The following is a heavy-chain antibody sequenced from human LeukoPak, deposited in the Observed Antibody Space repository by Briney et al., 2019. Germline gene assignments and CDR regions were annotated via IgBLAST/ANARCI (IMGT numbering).Heavy chain of an antibody. D-gene: IGHD2-2*01. CDR2: IYSAST. Sequence: ASETLSLTCTVSGGSIDSYYWTWLRQPPGKGLEWIAYIYSASTNYNPSLKSRATITVDTARNQFSLKLRAVTAADMSVYYCARGRTSCWYPHFDFWGQGIQVTVSS. J-gene: IGHJ4*02. CDR1: GGSIDSYY. V-gene: IGHV4-59*01. CDR3: ARGRTSCWYPHFDF.